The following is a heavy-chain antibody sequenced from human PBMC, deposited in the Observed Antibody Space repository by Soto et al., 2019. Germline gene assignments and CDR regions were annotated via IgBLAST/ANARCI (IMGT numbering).Heavy chain of an antibody. D-gene: IGHD6-19*01. V-gene: IGHV3-11*01. CDR1: GFTFSDYY. CDR3: ARGLGIAVAGRPRAY. CDR2: ISSRSSTI. J-gene: IGHJ4*02. Sequence: GGSLRLSCAASGFTFSDYYMSWIRQAPGKGLEWVSYISSRSSTIFYADSVKGRFTISRDNAKNSLYLQMNSLRAEDTAVYYCARGLGIAVAGRPRAYWGQGTLVTVSS.